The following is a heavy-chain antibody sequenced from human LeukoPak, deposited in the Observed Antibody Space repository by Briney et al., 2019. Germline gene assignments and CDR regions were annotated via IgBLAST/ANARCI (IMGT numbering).Heavy chain of an antibody. J-gene: IGHJ4*02. V-gene: IGHV4-61*02. D-gene: IGHD6-13*01. CDR3: ARGSSSWYDY. Sequence: PSQTLSLTCTVSGGSISSGSYYWSWIRQPAGKGLEWIGRIYTSGSTNYNPSLKSRVTISVDTSKNQFSLKLSSVTAADTAVYYCARGSSSWYDYWGQGTLVTVSS. CDR2: IYTSGST. CDR1: GGSISSGSYY.